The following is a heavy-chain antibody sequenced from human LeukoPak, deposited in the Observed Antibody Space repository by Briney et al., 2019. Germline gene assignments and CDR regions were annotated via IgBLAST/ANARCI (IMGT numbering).Heavy chain of an antibody. V-gene: IGHV3-21*01. CDR2: ISSSSSYI. J-gene: IGHJ4*02. Sequence: GGSLRLSCEASGFSFSAAWMTWVRQAPGKGLEWVSSISSSSSYIYYADSVKGRFTISRDNAKNSLYLQTNSLRAEDTAVYYCARDRGSDYWGQGTLVTVSS. CDR1: GFSFSAAW. D-gene: IGHD3-10*01. CDR3: ARDRGSDY.